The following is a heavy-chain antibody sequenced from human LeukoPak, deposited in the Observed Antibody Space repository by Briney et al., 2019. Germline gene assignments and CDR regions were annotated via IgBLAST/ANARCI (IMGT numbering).Heavy chain of an antibody. V-gene: IGHV4-59*01. Sequence: SETLSLTCTVSGGSISSYYWSWIRQPPGKGLEWIGYIYYSGSTNYNPSLKSRVTISVDTSKNQFSLKLSSVTAADTAVYFCAGGRSELITWFDYWGQGTLVTVSS. CDR3: AGGRSELITWFDY. J-gene: IGHJ4*02. D-gene: IGHD1-14*01. CDR1: GGSISSYY. CDR2: IYYSGST.